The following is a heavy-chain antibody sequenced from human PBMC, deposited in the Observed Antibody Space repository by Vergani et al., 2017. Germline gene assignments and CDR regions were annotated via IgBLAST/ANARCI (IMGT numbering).Heavy chain of an antibody. J-gene: IGHJ3*01. CDR1: GYSISSGYF. CDR3: ARDGMSPAERDPKNAFHV. Sequence: QVQLQESGPRLVKPSETLSLICSVSGYSISSGYFWGWIRQSPGKGLEWLGTIDRTGRTHLSPSLKSRLTISVDTTKNQFSLRLTSATAADPAVYFCARDGMSPAERDPKNAFHVWGQGTRVSV. V-gene: IGHV4-38-2*02. D-gene: IGHD5-24*01. CDR2: IDRTGRT.